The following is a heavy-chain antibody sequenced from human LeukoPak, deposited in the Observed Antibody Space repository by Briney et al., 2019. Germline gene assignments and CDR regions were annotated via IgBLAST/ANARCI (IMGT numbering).Heavy chain of an antibody. CDR1: GGSFSGYY. CDR2: INHSGST. J-gene: IGHJ5*02. Sequence: SETLSLTCAVYGGSFSGYYWSWIRQPPGKGLEWIGEINHSGSTNYNPSLKSRVTISVDTSKNQFSLKLSSVTAADTAVHYCARGVQQLVNWFDPWGQGTLVTVSS. V-gene: IGHV4-34*01. CDR3: ARGVQQLVNWFDP. D-gene: IGHD6-6*01.